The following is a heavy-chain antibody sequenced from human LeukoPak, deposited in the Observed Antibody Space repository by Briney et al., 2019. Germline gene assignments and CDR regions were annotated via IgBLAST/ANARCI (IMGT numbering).Heavy chain of an antibody. V-gene: IGHV3-9*01. D-gene: IGHD3-16*01. J-gene: IGHJ6*02. CDR1: GFTFDDYA. CDR3: AKDMGRGGDGYAYYYYYGMDV. Sequence: SLRLSCAASGFTFDDYAMHWVRQAPGKGLEWVSGISWYSGSIGYADSVKGRFTISRDNAKNSLYLQMNSLRAEDTALYYCAKDMGRGGDGYAYYYYYGMDVWGQGTTVTVSS. CDR2: ISWYSGSI.